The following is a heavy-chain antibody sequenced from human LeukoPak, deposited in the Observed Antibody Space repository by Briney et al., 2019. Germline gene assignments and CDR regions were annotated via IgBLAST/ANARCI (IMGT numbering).Heavy chain of an antibody. J-gene: IGHJ5*02. CDR2: IYYSGST. D-gene: IGHD6-13*01. V-gene: IGHV4-31*03. CDR3: ARDRGSYSSSRPWFDP. CDR1: GGSISSGGYY. Sequence: SETLSLTCTVSGGSISSGGYYWSWIRQHPGKGLEWIGYIYYSGSTYYNPSLKSRVTISVDTSKNQFSLKLSSVTAADTAVYYCARDRGSYSSSRPWFDPWGQGTLVTVSS.